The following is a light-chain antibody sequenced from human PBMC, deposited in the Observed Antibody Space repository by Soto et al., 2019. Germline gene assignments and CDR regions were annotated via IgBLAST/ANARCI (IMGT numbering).Light chain of an antibody. CDR2: SNN. Sequence: QSVLTQPPSASGTPGQRVTISCSGSNSNIGSNTVSWYQQLPGTAPKLLIYSNNQRPSGVPDRFSGSKSGTSASLAISGLQSEDEADYYCAARDVSLDGYVFGTGTKVTVL. V-gene: IGLV1-44*01. CDR1: NSNIGSNT. CDR3: AARDVSLDGYV. J-gene: IGLJ1*01.